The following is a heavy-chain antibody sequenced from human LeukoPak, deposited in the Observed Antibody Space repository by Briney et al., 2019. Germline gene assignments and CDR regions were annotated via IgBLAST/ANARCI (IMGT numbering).Heavy chain of an antibody. CDR2: VGTRTGPI. CDR3: VRDVSYCRVSRCHHWFDP. V-gene: IGHV3-48*01. D-gene: IGHD2-15*01. J-gene: IGHJ5*02. Sequence: GGSLRLSCLASGLTFSTSAFNWLRQAPGKGLEWVSYVGTRTGPIYYADSARGRSTVSRDDVRNSVHLQINSLRAEDTAVYYCVRDVSYCRVSRCHHWFDPWGQGTLVTVSS. CDR1: GLTFSTSA.